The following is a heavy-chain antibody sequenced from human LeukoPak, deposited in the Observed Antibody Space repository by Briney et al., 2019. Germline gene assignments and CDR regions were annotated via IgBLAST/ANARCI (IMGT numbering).Heavy chain of an antibody. V-gene: IGHV4-31*03. CDR3: ARGGSDYDSSGTNDEYYFDY. CDR2: IYYSGST. J-gene: IGHJ4*02. CDR1: GGSISSGGYY. Sequence: PSQTLFLTCTVSGGSISSGGYYWSWIRQHPGKGLEWIGYIYYSGSTYYNPSLKSRVTISVDTSKNQFSLKLSSVTAADTAVYYCARGGSDYDSSGTNDEYYFDYWGQGTQVTVSS. D-gene: IGHD3-22*01.